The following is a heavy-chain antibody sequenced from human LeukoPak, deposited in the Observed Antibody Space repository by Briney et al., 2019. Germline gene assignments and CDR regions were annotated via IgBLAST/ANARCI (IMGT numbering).Heavy chain of an antibody. CDR2: ISGSGGST. J-gene: IGHJ6*02. D-gene: IGHD3-3*01. V-gene: IGHV3-23*01. CDR3: ARRGSEWNSYFYPMDV. CDR1: GFTFSSYA. Sequence: PGGSLRLSCAASGFTFSSYAMSWVRQAPGKGLEWISAISGSGGSTYYADSVKDRFTISRDNSQNALYLQMNRLRAEDTAVYFCARRGSEWNSYFYPMDVWGQGTTVTVSS.